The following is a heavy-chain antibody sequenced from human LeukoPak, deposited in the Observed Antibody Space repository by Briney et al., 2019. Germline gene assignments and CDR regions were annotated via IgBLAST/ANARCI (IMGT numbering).Heavy chain of an antibody. V-gene: IGHV4-59*12. CDR1: GGSISSYY. Sequence: PSETLSLTCTVSGGSISSYYWSWIRQPPGKGLEWIGYIYYSGSTNYNPSLKSRVTISVDTSKNQFSLKLRYVTAADTAVYYCARPGGSYLFFDYWGQGTLVTVSS. CDR3: ARPGGSYLFFDY. CDR2: IYYSGST. D-gene: IGHD1-26*01. J-gene: IGHJ4*02.